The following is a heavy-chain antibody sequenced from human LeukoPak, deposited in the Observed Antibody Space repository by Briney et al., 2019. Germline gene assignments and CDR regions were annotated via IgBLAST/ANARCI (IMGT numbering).Heavy chain of an antibody. J-gene: IGHJ3*02. CDR3: ARGSRPDAFDI. CDR2: IYHSGST. CDR1: GGSFSGYY. V-gene: IGHV4-34*01. Sequence: PSETLSLTCAVYGGSFSGYYWSWIRQPPGKGLEWIGYIYHSGSTYYNPSLKSRVTISVDRSKNQFSLKLSSVTAADTAVYYCARGSRPDAFDIWGQGTMVTVSS.